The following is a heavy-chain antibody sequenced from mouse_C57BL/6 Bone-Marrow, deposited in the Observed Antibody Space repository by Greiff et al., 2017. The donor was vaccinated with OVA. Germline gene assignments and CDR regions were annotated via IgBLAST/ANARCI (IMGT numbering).Heavy chain of an antibody. CDR3: ARYDWDVGYAMDD. V-gene: IGHV5-12*01. D-gene: IGHD2-4*01. J-gene: IGHJ4*01. CDR1: GFTFSDYY. Sequence: EVPLVESGGGVVQPGGSLKLSCAASGFTFSDYYMYWVRQTPAKRLEWVAYISNGGGSTYYPDSVKGRSTISRDNAKNTLYLQMSRLKSEDTAMYYCARYDWDVGYAMDDWGKGTSVTVSS. CDR2: ISNGGGST.